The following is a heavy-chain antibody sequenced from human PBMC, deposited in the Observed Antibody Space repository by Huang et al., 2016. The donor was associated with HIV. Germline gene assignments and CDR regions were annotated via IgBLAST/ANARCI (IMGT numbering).Heavy chain of an antibody. J-gene: IGHJ2*01. V-gene: IGHV4-34*01. CDR3: VRGPRYVSADWYARLRNYWFFDL. CDR1: GGSFTNYY. CDR2: INNGGST. D-gene: IGHD3-9*01. Sequence: QQQLQQWGAGLLKPSETLSLTCAVYGGSFTNYYWGWIRQPPGKGLEWFGEINNGGSTQDRRSRKRRGTIALDTYKNQVSLKLTSVRAADTAVYYCVRGPRYVSADWYARLRNYWFFDLWGRGSLVSVSS.